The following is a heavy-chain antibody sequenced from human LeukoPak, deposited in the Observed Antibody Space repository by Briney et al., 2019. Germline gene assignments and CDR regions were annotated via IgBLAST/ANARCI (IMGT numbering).Heavy chain of an antibody. D-gene: IGHD1-26*01. CDR1: GFTFGDYA. J-gene: IGHJ4*02. V-gene: IGHV3-49*04. CDR2: IRSKTYGGTT. CDR3: SRVLYSGSYPRVCDN. Sequence: GGSLRLSCTASGFTFGDYAMTWVRQAPGKGLEWVGFIRSKTYGGTTEHAASVKGRFTISRDDSKSIVYLQMNSLKTEDTAVSYWSRVLYSGSYPRVCDNWRQATLIIVS.